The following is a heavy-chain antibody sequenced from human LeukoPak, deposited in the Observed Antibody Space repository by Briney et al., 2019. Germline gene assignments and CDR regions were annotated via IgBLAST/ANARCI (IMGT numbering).Heavy chain of an antibody. J-gene: IGHJ5*02. Sequence: GASVTVSCKASGYTFTGYYMHWVRQAPGQGLEWMGRINPNSGGTNYAQKFQGRVTMTRDTSISTAYMELSRLRSDDTAVYYCARPTYYYDSSGYLTDLNWFDPWGQGTLVTVSS. CDR1: GYTFTGYY. CDR3: ARPTYYYDSSGYLTDLNWFDP. CDR2: INPNSGGT. D-gene: IGHD3-22*01. V-gene: IGHV1-2*06.